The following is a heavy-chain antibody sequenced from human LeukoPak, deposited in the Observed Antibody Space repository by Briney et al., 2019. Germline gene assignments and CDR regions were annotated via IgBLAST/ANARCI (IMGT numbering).Heavy chain of an antibody. V-gene: IGHV4-30-2*01. D-gene: IGHD3-22*01. CDR3: ARAVGSSGPYNWFDP. J-gene: IGHJ5*02. CDR2: IYHSGST. Sequence: SETLSLTCAVSGGSISSGGYSWSWIRQPPGKGLEWIGYIYHSGSTYYNPSLKSRVTISVDRSKNQFSLKLSSMTAADTAVYYCARAVGSSGPYNWFDPWGQGTLVTVSS. CDR1: GGSISSGGYS.